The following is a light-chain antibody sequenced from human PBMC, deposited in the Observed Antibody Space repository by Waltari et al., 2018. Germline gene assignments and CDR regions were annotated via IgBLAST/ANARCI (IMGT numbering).Light chain of an antibody. CDR1: HTINTW. Sequence: QMTQSPSTLSASIGARVAITCRASHTINTWLARYQQKPGKAPRVLIFYASTLASGVPSRFRRSGSGTAFTLTISSLQPDDFATYYCHQYNSYSQSFGQGTKLEIK. CDR2: YAS. V-gene: IGKV1-5*01. CDR3: HQYNSYSQS. J-gene: IGKJ2*03.